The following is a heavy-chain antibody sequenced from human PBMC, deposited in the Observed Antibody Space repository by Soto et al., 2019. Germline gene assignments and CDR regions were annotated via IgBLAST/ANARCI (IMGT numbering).Heavy chain of an antibody. CDR3: ARDLVGRTVTHDAFDI. Sequence: QVQLVESGGGVVQPGRSLRLSCAASGFTFSSYGMHWVRQAPGKGLEWVAVIWYDGSNKYYADSVKGRFTISRDNSKNTLNLQMNSLRSEDTAVYYCARDLVGRTVTHDAFDIWGQGTMVTVSS. CDR2: IWYDGSNK. D-gene: IGHD2-21*02. J-gene: IGHJ3*02. V-gene: IGHV3-33*01. CDR1: GFTFSSYG.